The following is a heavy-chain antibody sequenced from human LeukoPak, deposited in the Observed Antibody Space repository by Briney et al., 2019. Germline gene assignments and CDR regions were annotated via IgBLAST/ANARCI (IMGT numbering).Heavy chain of an antibody. CDR3: ARRGYDFWSGYYDY. Sequence: PSETLSLTCTVSSGSISSSSYYWGWIRQPPGKGLEWIGSIYYSGSTYYNPSLKSRVTISVDTSKNQFSLKLSFVTAADTAVYYCARRGYDFWSGYYDYWGQGTLVTVSS. CDR1: SGSISSSSYY. V-gene: IGHV4-39*01. CDR2: IYYSGST. J-gene: IGHJ4*02. D-gene: IGHD3-3*01.